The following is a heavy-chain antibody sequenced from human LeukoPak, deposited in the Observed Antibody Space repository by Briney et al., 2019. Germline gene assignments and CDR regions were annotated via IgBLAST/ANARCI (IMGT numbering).Heavy chain of an antibody. Sequence: AGGSLRLSCAASGFTFSSYWMSWVRQAPGKGLEWVANIKQDGSEKYYVDSMKGRFTISRDNAKNSVYLQMNGLRAEDTAVYYCAGETFMFDYWGQGTLVTVSS. V-gene: IGHV3-7*01. CDR3: AGETFMFDY. D-gene: IGHD2/OR15-2a*01. CDR1: GFTFSSYW. J-gene: IGHJ4*02. CDR2: IKQDGSEK.